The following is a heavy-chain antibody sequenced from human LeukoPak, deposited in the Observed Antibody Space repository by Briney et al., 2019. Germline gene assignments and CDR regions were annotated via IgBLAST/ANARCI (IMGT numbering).Heavy chain of an antibody. V-gene: IGHV4-61*02. Sequence: PSETLSLTCTVSGGSISTGHYYWSWIRQPAGKGLEWLGRIYTSGSTDYNPSLKQRVTISIDTSRNQFSPNLNSVTAADTAVYYCARLSTVTTSFDYWGQGTLVTVSS. J-gene: IGHJ4*02. CDR1: GGSISTGHYY. CDR2: IYTSGST. D-gene: IGHD4-17*01. CDR3: ARLSTVTTSFDY.